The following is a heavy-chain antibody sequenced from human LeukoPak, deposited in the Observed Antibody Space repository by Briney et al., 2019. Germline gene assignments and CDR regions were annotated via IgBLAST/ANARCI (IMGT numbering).Heavy chain of an antibody. CDR2: INPNSGGT. D-gene: IGHD3-10*01. J-gene: IGHJ6*02. CDR3: ARVRRFGEPSGGMDV. V-gene: IGHV1-2*04. Sequence: ASVKFSCKASGYTFTGYYMHWVRQAPGQGLEWMGWINPNSGGTNYAQKFQGWVTMTRDTSISTAYMELSRLRSDDTAVYYCARVRRFGEPSGGMDVWGQGTTVTVSS. CDR1: GYTFTGYY.